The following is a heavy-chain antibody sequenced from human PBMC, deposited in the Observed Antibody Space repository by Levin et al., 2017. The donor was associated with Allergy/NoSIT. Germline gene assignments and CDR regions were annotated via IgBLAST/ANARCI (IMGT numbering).Heavy chain of an antibody. Sequence: PGGSLRLSCAASGFTFSSYAMHWVRQAPGKGLEWVAVISYDGSNKYYADSVKGRFTISRDNSKNTLYLQMNSLRAEDTAVYYCARGGQYSGYDKPAFDIWGQGTMVTVSS. CDR2: ISYDGSNK. CDR1: GFTFSSYA. J-gene: IGHJ3*02. V-gene: IGHV3-30-3*01. D-gene: IGHD5-12*01. CDR3: ARGGQYSGYDKPAFDI.